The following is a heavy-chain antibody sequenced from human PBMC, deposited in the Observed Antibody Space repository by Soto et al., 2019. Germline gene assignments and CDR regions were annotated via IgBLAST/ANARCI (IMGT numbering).Heavy chain of an antibody. CDR1: GFALSSFD. Sequence: QVQLAESGGGVVQSGRSLRLSCAASGFALSSFDMHWVRQAPGKGLEWVAVIWYDGSNEYYADSVKGRFTISRDNSKNTLYLQMNSLRVEDTAVYYCARDALVRGGHPPDYWGQGTLVTVCS. CDR2: IWYDGSNE. CDR3: ARDALVRGGHPPDY. D-gene: IGHD3-10*01. J-gene: IGHJ4*02. V-gene: IGHV3-33*01.